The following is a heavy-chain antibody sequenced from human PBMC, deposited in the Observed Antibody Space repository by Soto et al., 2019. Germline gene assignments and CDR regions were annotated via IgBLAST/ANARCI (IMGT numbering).Heavy chain of an antibody. D-gene: IGHD2-15*01. Sequence: PSETLSLTCTVSGGSISSSNYYWGWIRQLPXKGLEWIGSIFYSGSTYYNPSPRSRVTIYIDSSKNQFSLKLSSVTAADTAVYYCARHLAVAATTYNLPDLWGQGTLVTVSS. CDR2: IFYSGST. V-gene: IGHV4-39*01. J-gene: IGHJ5*02. CDR3: ARHLAVAATTYNLPDL. CDR1: GGSISSSNYY.